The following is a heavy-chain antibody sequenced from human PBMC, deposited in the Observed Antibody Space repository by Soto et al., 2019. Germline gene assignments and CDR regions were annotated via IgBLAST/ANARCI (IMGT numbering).Heavy chain of an antibody. J-gene: IGHJ4*02. CDR1: GYSFTASY. D-gene: IGHD3-16*01. Sequence: QVQLVQSGAEVKKPGASVKVSCKAAGYSFTASYMHWVRQAPGQGFEWMGWINPTSGGTNYAQKFQGRVTVTRDTSISTDYMELTRLRSDDTAVYYGARYLGGLGDPSDNWGQGTRVTVSS. CDR2: INPTSGGT. V-gene: IGHV1-2*02. CDR3: ARYLGGLGDPSDN.